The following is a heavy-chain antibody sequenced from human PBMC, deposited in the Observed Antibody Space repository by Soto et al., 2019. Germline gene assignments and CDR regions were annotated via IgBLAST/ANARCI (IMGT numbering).Heavy chain of an antibody. CDR2: IYSGGST. Sequence: PGGSLRLSCAVSGFRFSSYGFHWVRQAPGKGLEWVSVIYSGGSTYYADSVKGRFTISRDNSKNTLYLQMNSLRAEDTAVYYCARDLLHYDILTGFNWGQGTLVTVSS. V-gene: IGHV3-66*01. D-gene: IGHD3-9*01. CDR1: GFRFSSYG. J-gene: IGHJ1*01. CDR3: ARDLLHYDILTGFN.